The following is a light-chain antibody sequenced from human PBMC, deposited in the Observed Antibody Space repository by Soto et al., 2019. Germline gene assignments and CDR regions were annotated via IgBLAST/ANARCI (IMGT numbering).Light chain of an antibody. J-gene: IGLJ2*01. V-gene: IGLV2-8*01. CDR3: SSYTGSNDVV. Sequence: QSALTQPPSASGSPGQSVTISCTGTSSAVAGYNYVSWYQQHSGKAPKLMIYEVNKRPSGVPDRFAGSKSGTAASLTVSGLQAEDEADYYCSSYTGSNDVVFGGGTKLTFL. CDR1: SSAVAGYNY. CDR2: EVN.